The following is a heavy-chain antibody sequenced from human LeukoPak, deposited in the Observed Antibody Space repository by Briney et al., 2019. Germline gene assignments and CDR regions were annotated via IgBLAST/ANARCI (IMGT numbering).Heavy chain of an antibody. V-gene: IGHV3-23*01. D-gene: IGHD3-22*01. CDR3: AEPEGGYYDIRPD. CDR2: ISGSGGST. Sequence: GGSLRLSCAASGFTSSSYAMSWVRQAPGKGLEWVSAISGSGGSTYYADSVKGRFTISRDNSKNTLYLQMNSLRAEDTAVYYCAEPEGGYYDIRPDWGQGTLVTVSS. J-gene: IGHJ4*02. CDR1: GFTSSSYA.